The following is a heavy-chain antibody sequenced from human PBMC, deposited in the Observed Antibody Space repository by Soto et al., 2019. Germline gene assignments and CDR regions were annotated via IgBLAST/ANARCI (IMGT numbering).Heavy chain of an antibody. CDR2: IIPIFGTA. V-gene: IGHV1-69*01. Sequence: QVQLVQSGAEVKKPGSSVKVSCKASGGTFSSYAISWVRQAPGQGLEWMGGIIPIFGTANYAQKFQGRVTITADESTRPAYMELSRLRSEDTAVYYCASFYCSGGSCYYAAFDIWGQGTMVTVSS. J-gene: IGHJ3*02. CDR1: GGTFSSYA. D-gene: IGHD2-15*01. CDR3: ASFYCSGGSCYYAAFDI.